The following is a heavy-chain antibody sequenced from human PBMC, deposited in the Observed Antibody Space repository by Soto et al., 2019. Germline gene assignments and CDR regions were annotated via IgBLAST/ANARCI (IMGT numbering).Heavy chain of an antibody. CDR2: ISGSGGST. D-gene: IGHD5-12*01. V-gene: IGHV3-23*01. J-gene: IGHJ6*02. Sequence: PGGSLRLSCAASGFTFSSYAMSWVRQAPGKGLEWVSAISGSGGSTYYADSVKGRFTISRDNSKNTLYLQMNSLRAEDTAVYYCAKVAGGYAPYYYYYGMDVWGQGTTVTVSS. CDR3: AKVAGGYAPYYYYYGMDV. CDR1: GFTFSSYA.